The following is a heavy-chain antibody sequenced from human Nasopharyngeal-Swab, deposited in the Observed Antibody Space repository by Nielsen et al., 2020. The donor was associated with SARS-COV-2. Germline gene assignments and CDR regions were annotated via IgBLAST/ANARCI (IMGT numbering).Heavy chain of an antibody. Sequence: GESLKISCAASGFTFSSYAMHWVRQAPGKGLEWVAVISYDGSNKYYADSVKGRFTISRDNSKNTLYLQMNSLRAEDTAVYYCASGSPINVVPAARHPRQFGYWGQGTPVTVSS. CDR2: ISYDGSNK. V-gene: IGHV3-30-3*01. CDR1: GFTFSSYA. CDR3: ASGSPINVVPAARHPRQFGY. D-gene: IGHD2-2*01. J-gene: IGHJ4*02.